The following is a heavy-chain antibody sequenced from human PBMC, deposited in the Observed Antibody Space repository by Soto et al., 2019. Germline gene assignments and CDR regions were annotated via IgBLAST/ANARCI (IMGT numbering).Heavy chain of an antibody. CDR3: ARDYVIAAAGTDYYYGMDV. J-gene: IGHJ6*02. V-gene: IGHV3-11*06. D-gene: IGHD6-13*01. Sequence: GGSLRLSCAASGFTFSDYYMSWIRQAPGKGLEWVSHISSSSSYTNYADSVKGRFTISRDNAKNSLYLQMNSLRAEDTAVYYCARDYVIAAAGTDYYYGMDVWGQGTTVTVSS. CDR1: GFTFSDYY. CDR2: ISSSSSYT.